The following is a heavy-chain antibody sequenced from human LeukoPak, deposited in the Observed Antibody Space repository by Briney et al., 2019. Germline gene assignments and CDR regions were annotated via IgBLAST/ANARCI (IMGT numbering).Heavy chain of an antibody. J-gene: IGHJ4*02. CDR2: IYYSGST. V-gene: IGHV4-59*02. CDR1: GGSVSNYY. CDR3: ARVYDFWSGHLPYFDY. D-gene: IGHD3-3*01. Sequence: SETLSLTCTVSGGSVSNYYWSWIRQPPGKGPGWIGYIYYSGSTNYNPSLKSRVAISVDTSKNQFSLKLSSVTAADTAVYYCARVYDFWSGHLPYFDYWGQGTLVTVSS.